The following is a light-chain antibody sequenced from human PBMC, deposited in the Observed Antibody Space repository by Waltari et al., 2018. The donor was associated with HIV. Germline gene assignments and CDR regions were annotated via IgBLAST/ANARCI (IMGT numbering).Light chain of an antibody. Sequence: SSELTQPPSVSVSPGQTGRITCSGDALPQEYAHWYQQRSGQAPVLVIYEDTKRPSGIPERFSGSTSGTMSTLIITGAQVEDEGDYYCYSTNIRVNSRLFGGGTKLTVL. CDR2: EDT. CDR3: YSTNIRVNSRL. CDR1: ALPQEY. V-gene: IGLV3-10*01. J-gene: IGLJ2*01.